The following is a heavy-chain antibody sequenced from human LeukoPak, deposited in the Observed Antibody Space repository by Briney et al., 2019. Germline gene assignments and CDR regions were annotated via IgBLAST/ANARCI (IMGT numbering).Heavy chain of an antibody. Sequence: SGSTNYNPSLKSRVTISVDTSKNQFSLKLSSVTAADTAVYYCARESGYYYDSSGYSFGMDVWGQGTTVTVSS. CDR2: SGST. D-gene: IGHD3-22*01. V-gene: IGHV4-59*01. J-gene: IGHJ6*02. CDR3: ARESGYYYDSSGYSFGMDV.